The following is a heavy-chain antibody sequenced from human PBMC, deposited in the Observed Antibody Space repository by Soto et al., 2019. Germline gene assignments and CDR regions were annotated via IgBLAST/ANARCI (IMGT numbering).Heavy chain of an antibody. CDR3: ARARPPYDYVWGSSQYYFDY. CDR2: INHSGST. J-gene: IGHJ4*02. CDR1: GGSFSGYY. V-gene: IGHV4-34*01. Sequence: SETLSLTCAVYGGSFSGYYWSWIRQPPGKGLEWIGEINHSGSTNYNPSLKSRVTISVDTSKNQFSLKLSSVTAADTAVYYCARARPPYDYVWGSSQYYFDYRGQGTLVTVSS. D-gene: IGHD3-16*01.